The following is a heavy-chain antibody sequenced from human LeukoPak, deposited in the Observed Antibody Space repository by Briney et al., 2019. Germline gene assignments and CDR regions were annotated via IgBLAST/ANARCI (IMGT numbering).Heavy chain of an antibody. CDR2: INPDTGGT. D-gene: IGHD2-2*01. J-gene: IGHJ4*02. CDR3: ARGGEVCSSTSCYRGHEY. Sequence: ASVKVSCKASGYTFTNYYMHWVRQAPGQGLEWMGWINPDTGGTSYAQRFQGRVTMTRDTSISTAYMELIRLTSDDTAVYYCARGGEVCSSTSCYRGHEYWGQGTLVTVSS. CDR1: GYTFTNYY. V-gene: IGHV1-2*02.